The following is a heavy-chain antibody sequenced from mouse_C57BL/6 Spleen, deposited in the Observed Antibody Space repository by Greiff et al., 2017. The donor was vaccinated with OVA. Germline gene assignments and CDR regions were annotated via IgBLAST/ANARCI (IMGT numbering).Heavy chain of an antibody. CDR3: AKAQAAYWYFDV. J-gene: IGHJ1*03. CDR1: GYAFSSSW. Sequence: VMLVESGPELVKPGASVKISCKASGYAFSSSWMNWVKQRPGKGLEWIGRIYPGDGDTNYNGKFKGKATLTADKSSSTAYMQLSSLTSEDSAVYFCAKAQAAYWYFDVWGTGTTVTVSS. D-gene: IGHD3-2*02. V-gene: IGHV1-82*01. CDR2: IYPGDGDT.